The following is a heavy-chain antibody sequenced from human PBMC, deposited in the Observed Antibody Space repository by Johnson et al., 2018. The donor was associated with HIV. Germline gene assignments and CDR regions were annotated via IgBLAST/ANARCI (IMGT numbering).Heavy chain of an antibody. CDR1: GFTFSSYG. D-gene: IGHD3-10*01. CDR2: IRYDGSNK. Sequence: QVQLVESGGGVVQPGGSLRLSCAASGFTFSSYGMHWVRQAPGKGLEWVAFIRYDGSNKYYADSVKGRFTIYRDNSKNTLYLQMNSLRAEDTAVYYCAKDQGWFGEFMNAFDIWGQGTMVTVSS. V-gene: IGHV3-30*02. J-gene: IGHJ3*02. CDR3: AKDQGWFGEFMNAFDI.